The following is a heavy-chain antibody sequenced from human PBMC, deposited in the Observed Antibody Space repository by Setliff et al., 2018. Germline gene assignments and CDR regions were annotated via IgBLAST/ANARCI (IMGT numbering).Heavy chain of an antibody. Sequence: LSLTCTVSGGSITSGSFYWSWIRQPAGKKLEWIGRIHASGSPDYNPSFKSRVTISVDTSKNQFSLRLSSVTAADTAVYYCRFWSGYLKNDFWGQGTLVT. J-gene: IGHJ4*02. CDR1: GGSITSGSFY. CDR3: RFWSGYLKNDF. D-gene: IGHD3-3*01. V-gene: IGHV4-61*02. CDR2: IHASGSP.